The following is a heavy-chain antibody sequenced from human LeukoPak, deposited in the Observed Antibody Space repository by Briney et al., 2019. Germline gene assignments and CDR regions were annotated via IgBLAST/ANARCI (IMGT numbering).Heavy chain of an antibody. V-gene: IGHV3-7*04. J-gene: IGHJ4*02. CDR2: TKQDGSEE. CDR3: AREGYTYDYPYFDY. D-gene: IGHD5-18*01. CDR1: GFTFSSYW. Sequence: GGSLRLSCAASGFTFSSYWMTWVRQAPGKGLEWVAKTKQDGSEEYYVDSVRGRFTISRDNAKNSLYLQMDSLRDEDTAVYYCAREGYTYDYPYFDYWGQGTLVTVSS.